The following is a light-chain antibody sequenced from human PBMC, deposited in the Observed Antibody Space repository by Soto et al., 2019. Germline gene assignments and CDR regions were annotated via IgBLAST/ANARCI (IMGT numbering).Light chain of an antibody. V-gene: IGKV3-11*01. CDR3: QQRNNWQS. CDR1: QSVSSY. Sequence: EIVLTQSPATLSLSPGERATLSCRASQSVSSYLAWYQQKPCQAPRLLIYDASNRATCIPARFSGSGSGTDFTLTISSLEPEDFAVYYCQQRNNWQSFGQGTILEIK. CDR2: DAS. J-gene: IGKJ2*03.